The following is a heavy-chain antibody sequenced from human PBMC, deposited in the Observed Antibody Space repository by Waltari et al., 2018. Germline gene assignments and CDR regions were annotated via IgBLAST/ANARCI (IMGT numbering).Heavy chain of an antibody. J-gene: IGHJ4*02. CDR1: GYTFSNYD. CDR2: MNPNSYNT. Sequence: QVQLVQSGAEVQKPGASVKVSCKTSGYTFSNYDITWVRQATGRGLEWMGWMNPNSYNTGFGQGFRGRVTFTRDTSTTTAYMELTNLRSEDTGMYYCARGIRNELFSDYWGQGTLVIVSS. D-gene: IGHD1-1*01. V-gene: IGHV1-8*03. CDR3: ARGIRNELFSDY.